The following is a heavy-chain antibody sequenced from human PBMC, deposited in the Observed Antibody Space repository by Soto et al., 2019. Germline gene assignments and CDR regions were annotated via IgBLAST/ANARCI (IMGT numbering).Heavy chain of an antibody. CDR2: INHSGST. D-gene: IGHD2-2*02. V-gene: IGHV4-34*01. J-gene: IGHJ5*02. CDR3: ARGRRSKNIAVPAAIRDWFDP. CDR1: GGSFSGYY. Sequence: SETLSLTCAVYGGSFSGYYWSWIRQPPGKGLEWIGEINHSGSTNYNPSLKSRVTISVDTSKNQFSLKLSSVTAADTAVYYCARGRRSKNIAVPAAIRDWFDPWGQGTLVTVSS.